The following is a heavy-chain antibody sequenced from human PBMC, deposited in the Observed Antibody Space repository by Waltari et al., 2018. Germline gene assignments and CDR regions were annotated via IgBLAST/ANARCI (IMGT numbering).Heavy chain of an antibody. CDR3: ATYVGASLGTAAFDV. J-gene: IGHJ3*01. V-gene: IGHV4-39*01. CDR2: LSYNGAT. Sequence: QWQLQDSGPGLVKPSETLSLTCSVSGGSITTNRQYWGWIRQPPGQGLEWIGTLSYNGATYSSPSLKSRITMSRDTSKNQLSLTLGSVTAADTAVYYCATYVGASLGTAAFDVWGQGTVVTVSS. D-gene: IGHD3-10*02. CDR1: GGSITTNRQY.